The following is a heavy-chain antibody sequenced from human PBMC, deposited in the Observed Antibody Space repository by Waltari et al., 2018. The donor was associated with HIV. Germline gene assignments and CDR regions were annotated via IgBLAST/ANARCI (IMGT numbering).Heavy chain of an antibody. Sequence: QVQLVESGGGVVQPGRSLRLSCAASGFTFSSYGMHWVRQAPGKGLEWLAVVWYDGKNKYYADSVKGRFTVSRDNPKNTLFLQMNSLRVDDTAVYYCARTPYDTSGYCFDYWGQGTLVTVSS. J-gene: IGHJ4*02. CDR2: VWYDGKNK. D-gene: IGHD3-22*01. V-gene: IGHV3-33*01. CDR3: ARTPYDTSGYCFDY. CDR1: GFTFSSYG.